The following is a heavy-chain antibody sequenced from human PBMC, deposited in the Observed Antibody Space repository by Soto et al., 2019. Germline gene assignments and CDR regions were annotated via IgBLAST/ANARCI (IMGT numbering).Heavy chain of an antibody. Sequence: EVQLVESGGGLVQPGGSLRLSCAASGFTFSTYDMHWVHQAPGKGLEWVSAIGTQHDAYYPDSVKGRFTTSRENAKNSLYLQMNSLRAGDTAVYYCARQASYWHGGGGWFDPWGQGTLVTVSS. CDR2: IGTQHDA. CDR3: ARQASYWHGGGGWFDP. V-gene: IGHV3-13*01. D-gene: IGHD2-8*02. J-gene: IGHJ5*02. CDR1: GFTFSTYD.